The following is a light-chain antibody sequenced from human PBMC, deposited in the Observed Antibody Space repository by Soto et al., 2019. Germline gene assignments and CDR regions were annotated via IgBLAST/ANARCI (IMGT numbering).Light chain of an antibody. CDR3: ASYSSSETPVV. J-gene: IGLJ2*01. CDR2: DVT. V-gene: IGLV2-14*03. Sequence: SVLTHPASVAGSPGQSITISCTGTARDIGGYQFVSWYQQHPDKAPKLIIVDVTKRPSGISSRFSASKSGTTASLTISGLLPEDEAQYYCASYSSSETPVVFGGGTKVTVL. CDR1: ARDIGGYQF.